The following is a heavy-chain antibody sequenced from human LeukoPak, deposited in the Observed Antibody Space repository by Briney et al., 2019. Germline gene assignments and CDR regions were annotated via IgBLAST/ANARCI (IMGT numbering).Heavy chain of an antibody. CDR2: INPNSGGT. Sequence: GASVKVSCKASGYTFTGYYMHWVRQAPGQGLEWMGWINPNSGGTNYAQTFQGRVTMTWDTSISTAYMELTRLTSDDTAVYSCARDPYSGGWTGAFDIWGQGTMVTVSS. J-gene: IGHJ3*02. V-gene: IGHV1-2*02. CDR1: GYTFTGYY. D-gene: IGHD6-19*01. CDR3: ARDPYSGGWTGAFDI.